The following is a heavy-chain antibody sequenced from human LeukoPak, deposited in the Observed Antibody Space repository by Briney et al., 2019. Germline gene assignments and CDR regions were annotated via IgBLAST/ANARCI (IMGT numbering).Heavy chain of an antibody. Sequence: PLETLSLTCTVSGGSVSSNYYYWGWIRQPPGRGLEWLGGMFYSGSTYYNPSLKSRVTISVDTSKNQFSLELISVTAADTAVYYCARHASCSSTSCYVDYWGQGTLVTVSS. CDR1: GGSVSSNYYY. D-gene: IGHD2-2*01. V-gene: IGHV4-39*01. CDR3: ARHASCSSTSCYVDY. J-gene: IGHJ4*02. CDR2: MFYSGST.